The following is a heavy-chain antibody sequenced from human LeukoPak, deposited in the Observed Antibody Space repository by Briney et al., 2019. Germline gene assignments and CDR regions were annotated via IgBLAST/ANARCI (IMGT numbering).Heavy chain of an antibody. V-gene: IGHV4-38-2*02. CDR1: GYSISSGYY. D-gene: IGHD3-10*01. CDR2: IYHSGST. Sequence: SETLSLTCTVSGYSISSGYYWGWIRQPPGKGLEWIGSIYHSGSTYYNPSLKSRVTISVDTSKNQFSLKLSSVTAADTAVYYCARRVDFGSGSYYQPYYYYYYMDVWGKGTTVTISS. J-gene: IGHJ6*03. CDR3: ARRVDFGSGSYYQPYYYYYYMDV.